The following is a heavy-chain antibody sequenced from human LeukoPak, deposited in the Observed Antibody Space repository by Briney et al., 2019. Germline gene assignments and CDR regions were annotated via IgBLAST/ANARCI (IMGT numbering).Heavy chain of an antibody. Sequence: SETLSLTCTVSGGSISRSSYYWGWIRQPPGKGLEWIGSIYYSGSTYYNPSLKSRVTISVDTSKNQFSLKLSSVTAADTAVYYCARRGYYDFWSGYYEEYDYWGQGTLVTVSS. CDR1: GGSISRSSYY. J-gene: IGHJ4*02. CDR2: IYYSGST. CDR3: ARRGYYDFWSGYYEEYDY. D-gene: IGHD3-3*01. V-gene: IGHV4-39*01.